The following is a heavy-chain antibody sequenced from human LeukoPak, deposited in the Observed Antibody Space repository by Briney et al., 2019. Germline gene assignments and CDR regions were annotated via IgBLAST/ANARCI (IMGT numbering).Heavy chain of an antibody. Sequence: QPGGSLRFSCAVSGFTFSGFWMSWSRQAPGKGLEWVASMNSDGSEGYYADVVKGRFTISRDNAKNSLYLQINSLRAEDTAVYYCARSSYSSSSSVWGQGTMVTVSS. J-gene: IGHJ3*01. CDR2: MNSDGSEG. V-gene: IGHV3-7*03. CDR3: ARSSYSSSSSV. CDR1: GFTFSGFW. D-gene: IGHD6-6*01.